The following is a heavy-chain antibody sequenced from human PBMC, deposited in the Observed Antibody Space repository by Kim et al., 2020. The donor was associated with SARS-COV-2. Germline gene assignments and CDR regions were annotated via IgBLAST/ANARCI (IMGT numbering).Heavy chain of an antibody. CDR1: GYTFTGYY. CDR2: INPNSGGT. Sequence: ASVKVSCKASGYTFTGYYMHWVRQAPGQGLEWMGWINPNSGGTNYAQKFQGWVTMTRDTSISTAYMELSRLRSDDTAVYYCARGGDILTGYHNWFDPWGQGTLVTVSS. CDR3: ARGGDILTGYHNWFDP. V-gene: IGHV1-2*04. D-gene: IGHD3-9*01. J-gene: IGHJ5*02.